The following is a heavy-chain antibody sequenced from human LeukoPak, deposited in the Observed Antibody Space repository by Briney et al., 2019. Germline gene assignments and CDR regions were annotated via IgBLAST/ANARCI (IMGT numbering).Heavy chain of an antibody. V-gene: IGHV3-11*01. CDR1: GFAFSDYN. CDR3: ARVLRYCSGGNCYSGGLGYMDV. J-gene: IGHJ6*03. CDR2: ISRSGSTK. D-gene: IGHD2-15*01. Sequence: GGSLRLSCAASGFAFSDYNMRWIRQAPGKGLEWVSSISRSGSTKYYADSVKGRFTISRDNAKNSLFLQMNSLRAEDTAVYYCARVLRYCSGGNCYSGGLGYMDVWGKGTTVTISS.